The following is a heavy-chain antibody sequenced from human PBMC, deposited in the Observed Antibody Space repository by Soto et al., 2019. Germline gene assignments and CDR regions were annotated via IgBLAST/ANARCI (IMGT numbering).Heavy chain of an antibody. J-gene: IGHJ5*02. V-gene: IGHV4-4*02. D-gene: IGHD1-20*01. CDR2: IYHSGST. Sequence: QVQLQESGPGLVKPSGTLSLTCAVSGGSISSSNWWSWVRQPPGKGLEWIGEIYHSGSTSYNPSLKSRVTISGDTSKNQFSLKLSSVTAADTAVYYCAREGQSYNWNWFDPWGQGTLVTVSS. CDR1: GGSISSSNW. CDR3: AREGQSYNWNWFDP.